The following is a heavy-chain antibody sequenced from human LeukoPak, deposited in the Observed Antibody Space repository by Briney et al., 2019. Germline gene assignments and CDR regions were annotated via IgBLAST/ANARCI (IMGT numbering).Heavy chain of an antibody. CDR1: GGTFSSYA. CDR2: IIPIFGTA. V-gene: IGHV1-69*05. D-gene: IGHD2-2*01. Sequence: SVKVSCKASGGTFSSYAISWVRQAPGQGLEWMGGIIPIFGTANYAQKFQGRVTITTDESTSTAYMELRSLRSDDTAVYYCARKFGDSSTRRNWFDPWGQGTLVTVSS. J-gene: IGHJ5*02. CDR3: ARKFGDSSTRRNWFDP.